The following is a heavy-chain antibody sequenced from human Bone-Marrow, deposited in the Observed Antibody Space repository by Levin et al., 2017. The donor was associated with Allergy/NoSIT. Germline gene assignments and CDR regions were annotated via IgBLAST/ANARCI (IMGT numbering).Heavy chain of an antibody. CDR3: ATGPGVMVYDLGYLQH. CDR2: ISGSGGST. V-gene: IGHV3-23*01. CDR1: EITFSSYA. Sequence: GESLKISCAASEITFSSYAMSWVRRAPGKGLEWVSAISGSGGSTFYADSVKGRFTISRDNSKNTLSLQMNSLRAEDTAVYYCATGPGVMVYDLGYLQHWGQGTLVTVSS. D-gene: IGHD2-8*01. J-gene: IGHJ1*01.